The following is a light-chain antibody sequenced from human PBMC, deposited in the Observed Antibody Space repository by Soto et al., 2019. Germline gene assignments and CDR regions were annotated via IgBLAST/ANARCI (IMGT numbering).Light chain of an antibody. CDR1: QSLVHSDGIAY. CDR2: KVS. V-gene: IGKV2-30*02. CDR3: MQGTHWPIT. Sequence: EVVMTQSKLSLPVTPGEPASISFRSNQSLVHSDGIAYFSWFQQRPGRSPRRLIYKVSNRDSGVPARFSGSGSGTDFALKISRVEAEDVGVYYCMQGTHWPITFGQGTLLAIK. J-gene: IGKJ5*01.